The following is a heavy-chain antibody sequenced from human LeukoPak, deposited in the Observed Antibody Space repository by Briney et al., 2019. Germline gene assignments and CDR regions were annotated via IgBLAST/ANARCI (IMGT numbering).Heavy chain of an antibody. CDR1: GGSITNDNYY. CDR2: IFHTGRT. V-gene: IGHV4-39*01. CDR3: ASSPWATAGYFDY. D-gene: IGHD2-21*02. J-gene: IGHJ4*02. Sequence: SETLSLTCTVSGGSITNDNYYWGWIRQPPGKGLEWVATIFHTGRTYYHPSLKSRVTISVDTSKNQFSLRLTSVTATDTAVYYCASSPWATAGYFDYWGQGTLVTVSS.